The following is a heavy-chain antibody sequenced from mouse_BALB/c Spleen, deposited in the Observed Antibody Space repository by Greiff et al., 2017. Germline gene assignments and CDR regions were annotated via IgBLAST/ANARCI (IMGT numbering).Heavy chain of an antibody. CDR3: ARDATVVATKMDY. Sequence: EVHLVESGGGLVQPGGSLKLSCAASGFTFSSYGMSWVRQTPDKRLELVATINSNGGRTYYPDSVKGRFTISRDNAKNTLYLQMSSLKSEDTAMYYCARDATVVATKMDYWGQGTSVTVSS. D-gene: IGHD1-1*01. CDR1: GFTFSSYG. CDR2: INSNGGRT. V-gene: IGHV5-6-3*01. J-gene: IGHJ4*01.